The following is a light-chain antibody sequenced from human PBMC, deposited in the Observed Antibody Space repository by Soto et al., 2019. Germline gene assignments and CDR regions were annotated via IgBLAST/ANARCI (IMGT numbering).Light chain of an antibody. V-gene: IGKV3-11*01. CDR1: RRVRSY. CDR2: DAS. CDR3: QQRYAWPPIT. Sequence: DIVLTQSPATLSLSPGERATLSCRASRRVRSYLAWYQQKPGQAPRLLIYDASNRAAGIPARFSGSGSETDFTLTISNLEPEDFAVYYCQQRYAWPPITFGQGTRLEIK. J-gene: IGKJ5*01.